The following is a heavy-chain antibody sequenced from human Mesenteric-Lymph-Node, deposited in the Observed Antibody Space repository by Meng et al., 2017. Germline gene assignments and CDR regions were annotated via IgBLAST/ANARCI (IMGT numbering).Heavy chain of an antibody. CDR2: TSGSGGTI. D-gene: IGHD3-22*01. CDR3: VTDSSSFYRWKY. J-gene: IGHJ4*02. Sequence: ETLSLTCADSGFRFSNFGMSWVRQAPGKGLEWVSGTSGSGGTIEYADSVKGRFTMSRDISKNTLYLQMDSLRVEDTAIYYCVTDSSSFYRWKYWGQGTLVTVSS. CDR1: GFRFSNFG. V-gene: IGHV3-23*01.